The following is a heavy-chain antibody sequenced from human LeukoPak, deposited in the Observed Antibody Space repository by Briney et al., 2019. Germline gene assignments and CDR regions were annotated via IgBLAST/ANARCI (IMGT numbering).Heavy chain of an antibody. J-gene: IGHJ1*01. CDR3: ARDPTNYYDSSGYEFQH. V-gene: IGHV1-18*01. D-gene: IGHD3-22*01. CDR1: GYTFTSYG. Sequence: GASVKVSCKASGYTFTSYGISWVRQAPGQGLEWMGWISAYNGNTNYAQKLQGRVTMTTDTSTSTAYMELRSLRSDVTAVYYCARDPTNYYDSSGYEFQHWGQGTLVTVSS. CDR2: ISAYNGNT.